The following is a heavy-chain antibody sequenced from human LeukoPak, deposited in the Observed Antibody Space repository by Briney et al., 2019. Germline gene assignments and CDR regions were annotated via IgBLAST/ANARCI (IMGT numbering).Heavy chain of an antibody. J-gene: IGHJ4*02. CDR1: GFTFSSYD. CDR3: ARDIRIAAAGTALDY. Sequence: GGSLRLSCAASGFTFSSYDMNWVRQAPGKGLEWVSSISSSSSYIYYADSVKGRFAISRDNAKNSLYLQMNSLRAEDTAVYYCARDIRIAAAGTALDYWGQGTLVTVSS. V-gene: IGHV3-21*01. CDR2: ISSSSSYI. D-gene: IGHD6-13*01.